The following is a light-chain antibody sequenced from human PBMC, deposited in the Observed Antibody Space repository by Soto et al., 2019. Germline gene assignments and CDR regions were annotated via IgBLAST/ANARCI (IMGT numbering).Light chain of an antibody. CDR3: CSYAGSSTYV. Sequence: QSALTQPASVSGSPGQSITISCTGTSSDVGSYNLVSWYQQHPGKAPKLMIYEGSKRPSGVSNRFSGSKSGNTDSLTISGLQDQDEADYYCCSYAGSSTYVFGTGTKVTVL. V-gene: IGLV2-23*01. J-gene: IGLJ1*01. CDR2: EGS. CDR1: SSDVGSYNL.